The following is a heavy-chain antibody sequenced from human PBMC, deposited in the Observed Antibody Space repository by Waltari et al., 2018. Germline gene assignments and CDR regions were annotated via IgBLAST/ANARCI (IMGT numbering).Heavy chain of an antibody. CDR1: GVSFRASA. V-gene: IGHV3-30*01. CDR2: ISLDGKKE. D-gene: IGHD3-10*01. J-gene: IGHJ4*02. CDR3: AKRGTYGPALDY. Sequence: QVQLVESGGGVVQPGKSLSLSCAASGVSFRASAMHWVRQAPGKGLEWVAVISLDGKKEYYADSVKGRFTISRDNSKSIVYLQMNGLRNEDTALFYCAKRGTYGPALDYWGQGTLVTVSS.